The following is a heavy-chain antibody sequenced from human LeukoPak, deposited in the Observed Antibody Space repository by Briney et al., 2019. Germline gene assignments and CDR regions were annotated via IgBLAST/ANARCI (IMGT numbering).Heavy chain of an antibody. J-gene: IGHJ4*02. CDR1: GGSISSYY. CDR2: IYYSGST. V-gene: IGHV4-59*08. CDR3: ASRLYCSSTSCYLFDY. Sequence: PSETLSLTCTVSGGSISSYYWSWIRQPPGKGLEWIGYIYYSGSTNYNPSLKSRVTISVDTSKNQFSLKLSSVTAADTAVYYCASRLYCSSTSCYLFDYWGQGTLVTVSS. D-gene: IGHD2-2*01.